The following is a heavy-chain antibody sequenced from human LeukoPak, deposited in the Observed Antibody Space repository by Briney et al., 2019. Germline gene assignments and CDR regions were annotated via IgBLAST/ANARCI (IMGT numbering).Heavy chain of an antibody. D-gene: IGHD3-10*01. J-gene: IGHJ5*02. CDR2: INPNSGGT. Sequence: GASVKVSCKASGYTFTGYYMHWVRQAPGQGLEWMGWINPNSGGTNYAQKFQGRVTMTRDASISTAYMELSSLRSEDTAVYYCARDQVGYYGSGSYYNHVHGFFDPWGQGTLVTVSS. V-gene: IGHV1-2*02. CDR3: ARDQVGYYGSGSYYNHVHGFFDP. CDR1: GYTFTGYY.